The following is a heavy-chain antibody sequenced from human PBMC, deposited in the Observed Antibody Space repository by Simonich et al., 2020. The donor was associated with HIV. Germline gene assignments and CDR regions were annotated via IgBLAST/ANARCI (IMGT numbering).Heavy chain of an antibody. CDR2: INADNGNT. Sequence: QVQLVQSGAEVKKPGASVKVSCKTSGYTFTNYAMHWVRQAPGQRLEWMGLINADNGNTKYSQKFHGRVTITRDTSASTAYMELSSLRSEDTAVYYCARLGVTPYYYYAMDVWGQWTTVTVSS. D-gene: IGHD4-4*01. J-gene: IGHJ6*02. V-gene: IGHV1-3*01. CDR1: GYTFTNYA. CDR3: ARLGVTPYYYYAMDV.